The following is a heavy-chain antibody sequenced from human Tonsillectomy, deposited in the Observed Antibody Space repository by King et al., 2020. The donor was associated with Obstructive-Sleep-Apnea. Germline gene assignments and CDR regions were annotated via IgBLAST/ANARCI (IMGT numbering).Heavy chain of an antibody. CDR1: GYTFTSYG. CDR3: ARSIAAAGPGAPEYFQH. CDR2: ISAYNGNT. V-gene: IGHV1-18*04. J-gene: IGHJ1*01. D-gene: IGHD6-13*01. Sequence: QLVQSGAEVKKPGASVKVSCKASGYTFTSYGISWVRQAPGQGLEWMGWISAYNGNTNYAQKLQDRVTMTTDTSTRTAYMELRSLGSDDTAVYYCARSIAAAGPGAPEYFQHWGQGTLVTVSS.